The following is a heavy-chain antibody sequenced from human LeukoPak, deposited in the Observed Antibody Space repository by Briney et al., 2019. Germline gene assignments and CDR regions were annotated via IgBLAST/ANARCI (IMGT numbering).Heavy chain of an antibody. Sequence: GGSLRLSCAASGFTFSDYNMNWVRQAPGKGLEWVSQISASSTSIKYADSVKGRFTISRDNAKNSLYLQMNSLRAEDTAVYYCVRDNLENQWLERSYWGQGTLLTVSS. CDR1: GFTFSDYN. V-gene: IGHV3-48*01. D-gene: IGHD6-19*01. CDR2: ISASSTSI. CDR3: VRDNLENQWLERSY. J-gene: IGHJ4*02.